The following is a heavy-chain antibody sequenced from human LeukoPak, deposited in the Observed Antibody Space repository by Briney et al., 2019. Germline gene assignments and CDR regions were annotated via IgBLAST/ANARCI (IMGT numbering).Heavy chain of an antibody. V-gene: IGHV3-48*01. D-gene: IGHD3-22*01. CDR1: GFTFSSYS. CDR3: ARDSAQGSYDSSGYYRFYGYYYGMDV. J-gene: IGHJ6*02. Sequence: PGGSLRLSCAASGFTFSSYSMNWVRQAPGKGLEWVSYISSSSSTIYYADSVKGRFTISRDNAKNSLYLQMNSLRAEDTAVYYCARDSAQGSYDSSGYYRFYGYYYGMDVWGQGTTVTVSS. CDR2: ISSSSSTI.